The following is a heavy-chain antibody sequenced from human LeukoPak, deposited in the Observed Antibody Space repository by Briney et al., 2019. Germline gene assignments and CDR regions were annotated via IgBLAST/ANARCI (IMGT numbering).Heavy chain of an antibody. J-gene: IGHJ4*02. CDR2: ISSSSSTI. Sequence: GGSLRLSCAASGFTFSSYSMNWVRQAPGRGLEWVSYISSSSSTIYYADSVKGRFTISRDNAKNSLYLQMNSLRAEDTAVYYCARDGGLAPYSSSTPFDYWGQGTLVTVSS. CDR3: ARDGGLAPYSSSTPFDY. D-gene: IGHD6-6*01. CDR1: GFTFSSYS. V-gene: IGHV3-48*04.